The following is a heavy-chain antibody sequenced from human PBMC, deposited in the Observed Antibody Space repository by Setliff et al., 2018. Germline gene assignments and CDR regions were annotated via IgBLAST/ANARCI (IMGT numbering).Heavy chain of an antibody. CDR3: VRDLGQWALAF. D-gene: IGHD1-26*01. Sequence: SVKVSCKASGYRFHNYGISWVRQDPGQGLEWMGWIRVYDGYTDYAQKFQGRVTMTKNTSTSTANMELRSLRPDDTAVYHCVRDLGQWALAFWGQGTLVTVSS. CDR1: GYRFHNYG. CDR2: IRVYDGYT. V-gene: IGHV1-18*01. J-gene: IGHJ4*02.